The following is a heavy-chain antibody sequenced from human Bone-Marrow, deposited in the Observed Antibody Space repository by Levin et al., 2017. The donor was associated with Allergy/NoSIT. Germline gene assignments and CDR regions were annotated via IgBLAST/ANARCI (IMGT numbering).Heavy chain of an antibody. Sequence: SQTLSLTCSVSDGSLIHHTWNWIRQSAGKGLQWIGRIYFSGTSSYNPSLRSRVTISIHTAANQVALKLVSVTAADTAVYFCARGDQKGYFDYWGQGRLVTVSS. CDR3: ARGDQKGYFDY. J-gene: IGHJ4*02. CDR1: DGSLIHHT. D-gene: IGHD2-2*01. CDR2: IYFSGTS. V-gene: IGHV4-4*07.